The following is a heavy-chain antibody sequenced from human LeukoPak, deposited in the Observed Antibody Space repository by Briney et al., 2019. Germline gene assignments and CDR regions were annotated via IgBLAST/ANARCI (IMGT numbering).Heavy chain of an antibody. Sequence: RASVKVSCKTSGYTFTTYGISWVRQAPGQGLEWMGEIIPIFSTTNYAQKFQGRVTITADKSTSTAYMELSSLRSEDTAMYYCARRYCTNGVCYHDRGAFDIWGQGTMVTVSS. CDR3: ARRYCTNGVCYHDRGAFDI. D-gene: IGHD2-8*01. CDR2: IIPIFSTT. V-gene: IGHV1-69*06. J-gene: IGHJ3*02. CDR1: GYTFTTYG.